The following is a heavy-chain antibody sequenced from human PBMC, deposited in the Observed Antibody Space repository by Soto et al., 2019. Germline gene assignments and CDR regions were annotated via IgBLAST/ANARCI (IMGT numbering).Heavy chain of an antibody. D-gene: IGHD2-21*01. Sequence: PGESLKISCKGSGYTFASYWVSWVRQMPGKGLEWMGRIDPSDSYTNYSPSFQGHVTISADKSISTAYLQWSSLKASDTAMYYCARHIAVARWPDIDYWGQGTLVTVSS. V-gene: IGHV5-10-1*01. J-gene: IGHJ4*02. CDR1: GYTFASYW. CDR3: ARHIAVARWPDIDY. CDR2: IDPSDSYT.